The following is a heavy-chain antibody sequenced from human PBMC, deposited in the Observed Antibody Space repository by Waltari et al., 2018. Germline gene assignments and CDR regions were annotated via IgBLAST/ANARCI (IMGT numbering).Heavy chain of an antibody. CDR2: IGGRKRNYVT. J-gene: IGHJ4*02. D-gene: IGHD2-2*01. Sequence: EVPLVESGGNLVQPGGSLNLSCAGSGFTFTDSSSIHGVRQAAGKGLEWLGNIGGRKRNYVTAYGESVMGRFSISRDDSENTAYLQMNSLETGDTAVYYCARQTISCHDYWGQGTLVTVSS. CDR1: GFTFTDSS. CDR3: ARQTISCHDY. V-gene: IGHV3-73*01.